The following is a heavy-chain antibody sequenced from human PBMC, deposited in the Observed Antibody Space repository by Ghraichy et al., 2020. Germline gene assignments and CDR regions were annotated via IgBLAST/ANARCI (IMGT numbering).Heavy chain of an antibody. D-gene: IGHD3-22*01. CDR3: AADSPWLPDSSGRTGWFDR. V-gene: IGHV3-74*01. J-gene: IGHJ5*02. Sequence: GGSLRLSCAASGIAFSRYWFHWVRQAPGKGLVWVSRINRDGSTTNYADSVKGRFTISRDDAKNTLYLQMSSLRAEDTAVYYCAADSPWLPDSSGRTGWFDRWGQGTLVTVSS. CDR2: INRDGSTT. CDR1: GIAFSRYW.